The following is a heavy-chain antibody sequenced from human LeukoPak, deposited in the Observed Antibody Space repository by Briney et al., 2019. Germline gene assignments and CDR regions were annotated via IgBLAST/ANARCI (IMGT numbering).Heavy chain of an antibody. CDR2: ISSSGST. D-gene: IGHD3-16*02. CDR1: GDSISSGDYY. V-gene: IGHV4-61*02. J-gene: IGHJ4*02. CDR3: ARHVGKSGTYYDYVWGSYRYSGDWPNYFDY. Sequence: SETLSLTCTVSGDSISSGDYYWSWIRQPAGKGLEWIGRISSSGSTNYNPSLKSRVTISVDTSKNQFSLKLSSVTAADTAVYYCARHVGKSGTYYDYVWGSYRYSGDWPNYFDYWGQGTLVTVSS.